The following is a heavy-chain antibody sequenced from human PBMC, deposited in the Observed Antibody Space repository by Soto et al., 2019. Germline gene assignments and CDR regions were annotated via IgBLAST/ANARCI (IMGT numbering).Heavy chain of an antibody. V-gene: IGHV3-23*01. Sequence: GGSLRLSCAASGVAYSSYAVSWIRQAPGKGLEWVSAISGSGGSTYYADSVKGRFTISRDNSKNTLYLQMNSLRAEDTAVYYCAKWIVVVTAPDYYYYYYMDVWGKGTTVTVSS. CDR3: AKWIVVVTAPDYYYYYYMDV. D-gene: IGHD2-21*02. J-gene: IGHJ6*03. CDR1: GVAYSSYA. CDR2: ISGSGGST.